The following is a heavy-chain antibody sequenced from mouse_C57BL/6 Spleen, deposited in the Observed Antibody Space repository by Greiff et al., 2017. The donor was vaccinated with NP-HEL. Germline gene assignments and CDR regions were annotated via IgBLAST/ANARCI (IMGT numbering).Heavy chain of an antibody. Sequence: QLQQSGAELVRPGASVTLSCKASGYTFTDYEMHWVKQTPVHGLEWIGAIDPETGGTAYNQKFKGKAILTADKSSSTAYMELRSLTSEDSAVYYCTRSRSNYSAWFAYWGQGTLVTVSA. CDR1: GYTFTDYE. V-gene: IGHV1-15*01. J-gene: IGHJ3*01. CDR2: IDPETGGT. D-gene: IGHD2-5*01. CDR3: TRSRSNYSAWFAY.